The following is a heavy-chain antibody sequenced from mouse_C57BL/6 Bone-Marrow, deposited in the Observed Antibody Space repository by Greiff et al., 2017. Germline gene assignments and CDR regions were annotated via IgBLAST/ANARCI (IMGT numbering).Heavy chain of an antibody. CDR3: ANNDYQRMYAMEY. CDR2: IHPCSSYT. D-gene: IGHD2-4*01. V-gene: IGHV5-4*01. CDR1: GFTFTSYP. J-gene: IGHJ4*01. Sequence: EVQLLQSGGDLVKPGGSVKISCTASGFTFTSYPMSWIRQNPGKSLEWIATIHPCSSYTYYTDKFKGLVTLSGDKSKSTVYLQISQLKSDDTAIYYCANNDYQRMYAMEYWGQGTSVTVSS.